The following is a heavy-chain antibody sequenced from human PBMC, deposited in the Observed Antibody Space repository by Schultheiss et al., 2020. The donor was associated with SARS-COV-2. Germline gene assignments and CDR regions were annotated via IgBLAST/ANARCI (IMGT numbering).Heavy chain of an antibody. J-gene: IGHJ6*03. D-gene: IGHD3-3*01. CDR1: GFTFRNYA. CDR3: ARSGVYDFWSGYSSFHFYYSMDV. V-gene: IGHV3-30*01. Sequence: GGSLRLSCAASGFTFRNYAMHWVRQAPGKGLEWVALISPDGSNNYYADSVQGRFTISRDNSKNTLFLQMNSLRAEDTAVYYCARSGVYDFWSGYSSFHFYYSMDVWGKGTTGTGAS. CDR2: ISPDGSNN.